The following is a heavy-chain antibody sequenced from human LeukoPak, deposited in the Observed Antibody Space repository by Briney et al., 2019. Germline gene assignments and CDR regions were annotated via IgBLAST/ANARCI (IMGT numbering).Heavy chain of an antibody. D-gene: IGHD1-26*01. Sequence: GGSLRLSCAASGFTFSSYEMNWVRQAPGKGLEWVSYISSGSTIYYADSVKGRFTISRDNAKNSLYLQMNSLRAEDTAVYYCARAPGGSYGPTTDFDYWGQGTLVTVSS. V-gene: IGHV3-48*03. CDR3: ARAPGGSYGPTTDFDY. J-gene: IGHJ4*02. CDR2: ISSGSTI. CDR1: GFTFSSYE.